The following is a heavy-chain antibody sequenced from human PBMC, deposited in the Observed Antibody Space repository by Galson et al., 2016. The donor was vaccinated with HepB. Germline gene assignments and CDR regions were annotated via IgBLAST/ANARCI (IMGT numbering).Heavy chain of an antibody. D-gene: IGHD6-19*01. CDR2: ICGRCGDM. CDR3: AIDPSQWHDLLFGN. CDR1: GFTLDKYG. Sequence: SLRLSCAASGFTLDKYGMTWFRQAPGKGLEWVSTICGRCGDMDYADSVKGRFTISRDDSKNTLYLHMNSLRVEDTAIYYCAIDPSQWHDLLFGNWAQGTLVTVSA. V-gene: IGHV3-23*01. J-gene: IGHJ4*02.